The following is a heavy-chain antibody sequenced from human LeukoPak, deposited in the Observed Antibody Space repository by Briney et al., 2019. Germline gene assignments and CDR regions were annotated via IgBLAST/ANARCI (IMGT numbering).Heavy chain of an antibody. D-gene: IGHD3-22*01. CDR3: ARDPGYDSSGYFDY. CDR1: GFTISSYW. CDR2: IKQDGSEK. V-gene: IGHV3-7*01. J-gene: IGHJ4*02. Sequence: PGGSLRLSCAGSGFTISSYWTSWVRQAPGKGLEWVANIKQDGSEKYYVDSVKGRFTISRDNSKNTLYLQMNSLRAEDTAVYYCARDPGYDSSGYFDYWGQGTLVTVSS.